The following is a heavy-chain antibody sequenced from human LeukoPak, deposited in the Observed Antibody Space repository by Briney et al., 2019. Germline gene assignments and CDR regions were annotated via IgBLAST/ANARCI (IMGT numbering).Heavy chain of an antibody. CDR3: ARGPHAVEDYDIDY. D-gene: IGHD4-17*01. J-gene: IGHJ4*02. CDR1: GGSFSGYY. CDR2: INHSGST. V-gene: IGHV4-34*01. Sequence: KPSETLSLTCAVYGGSFSGYYWSWIRQPPGRGLEWIGEINHSGSTNYNPSLKSRVTISVDTSKNQFSLKLSSVTAADTAVYYCARGPHAVEDYDIDYWRQGTLVTVSS.